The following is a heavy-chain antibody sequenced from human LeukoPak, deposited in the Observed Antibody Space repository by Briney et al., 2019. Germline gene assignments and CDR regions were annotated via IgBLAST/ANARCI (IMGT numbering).Heavy chain of an antibody. CDR1: GYTFTGYY. D-gene: IGHD2-15*01. J-gene: IGHJ5*02. CDR3: AREADIVVVTNWFDP. Sequence: GASVKVSCKASGYTFTGYYMHWVRQAPGQGLEWMGWINPNSGGTNYAQKFQGRVTMTRDTSISTAYMELSRLRSDDTAMYYCAREADIVVVTNWFDPWGQGTLVTVSS. V-gene: IGHV1-2*02. CDR2: INPNSGGT.